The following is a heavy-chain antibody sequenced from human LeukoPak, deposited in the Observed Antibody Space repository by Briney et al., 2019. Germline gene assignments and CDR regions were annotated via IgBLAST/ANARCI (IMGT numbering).Heavy chain of an antibody. J-gene: IGHJ6*03. CDR2: ISHSGST. CDR3: ARLYSRFYYYYMDV. D-gene: IGHD6-13*01. Sequence: SETLSLTCAVYGGSFSSYYWSWIRQPPGKGLEWIGEISHSGSTNYNPSLKSRVTISVDTSKSQFSLKLSSVTAADTAVYYCARLYSRFYYYYMDVWGKGTTVTISS. CDR1: GGSFSSYY. V-gene: IGHV4-34*01.